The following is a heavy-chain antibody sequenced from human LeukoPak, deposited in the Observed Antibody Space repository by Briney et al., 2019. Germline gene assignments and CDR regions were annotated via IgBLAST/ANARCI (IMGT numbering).Heavy chain of an antibody. CDR1: GGSISSGGYY. J-gene: IGHJ4*02. CDR3: ATGPLGYCSGGSCYSGEEPFDY. Sequence: SQTLSLTCTVSGGSISSGGYYWSRIRQHPGKGLEWIGYIYYSGSTYYNPSLKSRVTISVDTSKNQFSLKLSSVTAVDTAVYYCATGPLGYCSGGSCYSGEEPFDYWGQGTLVTVSS. V-gene: IGHV4-31*03. D-gene: IGHD2-15*01. CDR2: IYYSGST.